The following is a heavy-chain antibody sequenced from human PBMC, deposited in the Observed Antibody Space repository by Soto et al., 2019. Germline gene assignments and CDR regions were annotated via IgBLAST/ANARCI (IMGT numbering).Heavy chain of an antibody. V-gene: IGHV4-30-4*01. CDR2: IYYSGST. CDR3: ARAGGYCSGGSCRPDAFDT. CDR1: VGSISSGDYY. Sequence: SETLSLTCTVSVGSISSGDYYWSWIRQPPGKGLEWIGYIYYSGSTYYNPSLKSRVTISVDTSKNQFSLKLSSVTAADTAVYYCARAGGYCSGGSCRPDAFDTWGQGTMVTVSS. J-gene: IGHJ3*02. D-gene: IGHD2-15*01.